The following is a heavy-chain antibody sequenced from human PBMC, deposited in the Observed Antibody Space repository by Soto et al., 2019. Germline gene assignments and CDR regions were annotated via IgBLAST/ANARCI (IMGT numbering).Heavy chain of an antibody. CDR1: GFTFSSYG. J-gene: IGHJ6*02. Sequence: GGSLRLSCAASGFTFSSYGMHWVRQAPGKGLEWVAVISYDGSNKYYADSVKGRFTISRDNSKNTLYLQMNSLRAEDTAVYYCAKLWLVTMTYYGMDVWGQGTMVTVSS. CDR3: AKLWLVTMTYYGMDV. CDR2: ISYDGSNK. V-gene: IGHV3-30*18. D-gene: IGHD3-22*01.